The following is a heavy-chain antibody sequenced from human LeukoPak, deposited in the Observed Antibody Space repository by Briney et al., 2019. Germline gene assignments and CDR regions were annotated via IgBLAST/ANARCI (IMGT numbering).Heavy chain of an antibody. CDR3: ASEYYDFWSGYYGY. Sequence: KPSETLSLTCAVYGGSFSGYYWSWIRQPPGKGLEWIGEINHSGSTNYNPSLKSRVTISVDTSKNQFSLKLSSVTAADTAVYYCASEYYDFWSGYYGYWGQGTLVTVSS. D-gene: IGHD3-3*01. J-gene: IGHJ4*02. CDR1: GGSFSGYY. V-gene: IGHV4-34*01. CDR2: INHSGST.